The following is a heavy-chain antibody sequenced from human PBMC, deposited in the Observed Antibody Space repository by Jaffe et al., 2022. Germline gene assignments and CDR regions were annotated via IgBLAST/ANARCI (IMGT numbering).Heavy chain of an antibody. CDR3: ARSPPALMVRGVIITESNWFDP. CDR2: IIPILGIA. CDR1: GGTFSSYT. Sequence: QVQLVQSGAEVKKPGSSVKVSCKASGGTFSSYTISWVRQAPGQGLEWMGRIIPILGIANYAQKFQGRVTITADKSTSTAYMELSSLRSEDTAVYYCARSPPALMVRGVIITESNWFDPWGQGTLVTVSS. V-gene: IGHV1-69*02. J-gene: IGHJ5*02. D-gene: IGHD3-10*01.